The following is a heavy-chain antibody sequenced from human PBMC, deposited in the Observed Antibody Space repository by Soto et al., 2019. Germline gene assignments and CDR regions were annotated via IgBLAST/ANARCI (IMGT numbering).Heavy chain of an antibody. Sequence: QVQLLESGGGVVQPGRSLRLSCAVSGFTFSSYAMHWVRQPPGKGLEWVAVVSNDGRNKFYADSVRGRFTISRDNSKNVLYREMDSLRVEDTAVFYCARGQHGLAHWGEGRLVLVSP. V-gene: IGHV3-30-3*01. J-gene: IGHJ4*02. CDR1: GFTFSSYA. CDR3: ARGQHGLAH. CDR2: VSNDGRNK.